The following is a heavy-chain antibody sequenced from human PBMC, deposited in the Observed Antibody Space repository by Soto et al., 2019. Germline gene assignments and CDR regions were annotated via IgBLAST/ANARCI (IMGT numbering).Heavy chain of an antibody. CDR3: ARVAILWYSSSWDGMDV. CDR1: GYTFTSYG. D-gene: IGHD6-13*01. V-gene: IGHV1-18*01. CDR2: ISAYNGNT. J-gene: IGHJ6*02. Sequence: QVQLVQSGAEVKKPGASVKVSCKASGYTFTSYGISWVRQPPGQGLEWMGWISAYNGNTNYAQKLQGRVTMTTDTSTSTAYMELRSLRSDDTAVYYCARVAILWYSSSWDGMDVWGQGTTVTVSS.